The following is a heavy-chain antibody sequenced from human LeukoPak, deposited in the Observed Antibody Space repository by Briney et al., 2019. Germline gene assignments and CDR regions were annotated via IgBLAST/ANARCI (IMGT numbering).Heavy chain of an antibody. CDR2: INPSGGST. V-gene: IGHV1-46*01. CDR3: ARENHDTSAYGEGFDY. D-gene: IGHD3-22*01. CDR1: GYTFTSYY. Sequence: ASVKVSCKASGYTFTSYYMHWVRQAPGQGLEWMAIINPSGGSTNYAQKFQGRVTMTRDMSTSTLYMELRSLRSEDTAVYYCARENHDTSAYGEGFDYWGQGTLVTVSS. J-gene: IGHJ4*02.